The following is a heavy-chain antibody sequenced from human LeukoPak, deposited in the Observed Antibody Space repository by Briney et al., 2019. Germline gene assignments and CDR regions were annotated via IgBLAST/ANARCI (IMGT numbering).Heavy chain of an antibody. CDR1: GYTFTSYY. V-gene: IGHV1-46*01. CDR3: ATYRQVLLPFES. CDR2: INPNAGTT. J-gene: IGHJ4*02. Sequence: ASVKVSCKASGYTFTSYYMHWVRQAPGQGLEWMGIINPNAGTTSYAQKFQGRVTVTRDTSTSTVYMELSSLRSEDTAIYYCATYRQVLLPFESWGQGTLVTVSS. D-gene: IGHD2-8*02.